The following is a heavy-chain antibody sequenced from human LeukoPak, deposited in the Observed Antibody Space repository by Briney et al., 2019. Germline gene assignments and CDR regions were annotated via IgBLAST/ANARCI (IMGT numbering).Heavy chain of an antibody. Sequence: SETLSLTCAVSGDFLNSGQWWNWVRQSPGEGLEWIGEVSLNGHTNYNPSLKSRVTMSLDKSRSQFSLNLSTVTAADTAVYYCARIVPSGWRQSDFWGQGTLVTVSS. J-gene: IGHJ4*02. CDR3: ARIVPSGWRQSDF. D-gene: IGHD6-19*01. CDR2: VSLNGHT. V-gene: IGHV4-4*02. CDR1: GDFLNSGQW.